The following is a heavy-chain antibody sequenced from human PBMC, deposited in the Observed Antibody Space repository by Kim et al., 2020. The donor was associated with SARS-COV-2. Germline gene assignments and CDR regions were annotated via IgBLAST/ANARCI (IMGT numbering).Heavy chain of an antibody. CDR1: GFTFSNAW. Sequence: GGSLRLSCAASGFTFSNAWMSWVRQAPGKGLEWVGRIKSKTDGGTTDYAAPVKGRFTISRDDSKNTLYLQMNSLKTEDTAVYYCTTDLTGTRALYYDFWSGWSVADYWGQGTLVTVSS. V-gene: IGHV3-15*01. CDR2: IKSKTDGGTT. D-gene: IGHD3-3*01. J-gene: IGHJ4*02. CDR3: TTDLTGTRALYYDFWSGWSVADY.